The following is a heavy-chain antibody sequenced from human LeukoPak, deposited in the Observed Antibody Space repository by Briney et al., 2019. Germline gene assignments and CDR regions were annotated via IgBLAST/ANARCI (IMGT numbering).Heavy chain of an antibody. J-gene: IGHJ3*02. CDR2: SYYSGRT. CDR3: ARGRWLPNAFDI. D-gene: IGHD5-24*01. V-gene: IGHV4-59*01. CDR1: GDSINSYY. Sequence: PSETLSLTCTVSGDSINSYYWNWIRQPPGKGLEWIGYSYYSGRTDYNPSLKSRVTISVDTSKHQFSMKLKSVTAADTAVYFCARGRWLPNAFDIWGQGTMVTVFS.